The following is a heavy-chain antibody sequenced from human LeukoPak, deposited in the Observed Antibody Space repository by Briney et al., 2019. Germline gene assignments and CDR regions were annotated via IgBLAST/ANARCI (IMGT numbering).Heavy chain of an antibody. CDR2: IYYSGST. J-gene: IGHJ4*02. D-gene: IGHD3-22*01. CDR1: GGSISSGGYS. CDR3: ARGPLYDSSGYADY. V-gene: IGHV4-30-4*07. Sequence: NPSETLSLTCAVSGGSISSGGYSWSWIRQPPGKGLEWIGYIYYSGSTYYNPSLKSRVTISVDTSKNQFSLKLSSVTAADTAVYYCARGPLYDSSGYADYWGQGTLVTVSS.